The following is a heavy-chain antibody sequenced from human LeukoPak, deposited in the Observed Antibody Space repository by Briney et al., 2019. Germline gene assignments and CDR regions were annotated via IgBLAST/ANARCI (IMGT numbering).Heavy chain of an antibody. D-gene: IGHD3-22*01. V-gene: IGHV4-39*01. Sequence: SETLSLTCTVSGGSISSSSYYWGWIRQPPGKGLEWIGSIYYSGSTYYNSSLKSRVTISVDTSKNQFSLKLSSVTAADTAVYYCARGTHYYDSSGYTVYYFDYWGQGTLVAVSS. CDR1: GGSISSSSYY. J-gene: IGHJ4*02. CDR2: IYYSGST. CDR3: ARGTHYYDSSGYTVYYFDY.